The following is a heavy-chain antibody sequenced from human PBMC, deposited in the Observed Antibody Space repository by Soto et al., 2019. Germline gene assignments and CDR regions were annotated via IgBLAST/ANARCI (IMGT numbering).Heavy chain of an antibody. CDR2: IYYSGST. Sequence: QLQLQESGPGLVKPSETLSLTCTVSGGSISSSSYYWGWIRQPPGKGLEWIGSIYYSGSTYYNPSLKSRVTIYVDTSKNQFSLKLSSVTAADTAVYYCARGYRLNWFDPWGQGTLVTVSS. CDR1: GGSISSSSYY. J-gene: IGHJ5*02. CDR3: ARGYRLNWFDP. D-gene: IGHD4-4*01. V-gene: IGHV4-39*01.